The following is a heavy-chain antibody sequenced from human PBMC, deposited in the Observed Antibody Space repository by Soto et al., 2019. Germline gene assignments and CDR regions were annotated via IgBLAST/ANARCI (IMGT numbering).Heavy chain of an antibody. Sequence: LKISGERSVGSLTSYWSGWLHQMPRKGLEWMGIIYPGDSDTRYSPSFQGQVTISADKSISTAYLQWRSLKAWDTAMYYCAVENPLAGVGGMDVWGNGTTVTVSS. CDR2: IYPGDSDT. D-gene: IGHD1-26*01. V-gene: IGHV5-51*07. J-gene: IGHJ6*04. CDR1: VGSLTSYW. CDR3: AVENPLAGVGGMDV.